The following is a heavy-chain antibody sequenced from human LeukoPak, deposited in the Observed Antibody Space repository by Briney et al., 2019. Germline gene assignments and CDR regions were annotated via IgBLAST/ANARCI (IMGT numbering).Heavy chain of an antibody. CDR3: ASAILGLIAAGWFDP. D-gene: IGHD6-13*01. CDR1: GYTFTGYY. Sequence: GASVKVSCKASGYTFTGYYMHWVRQAPGQGLEWMGWINPNSGGTNYAQKFQGRVTMTRDTSISTAYMELSRLRSDDTAVYYRASAILGLIAAGWFDPWGQGTLVTVSS. CDR2: INPNSGGT. J-gene: IGHJ5*02. V-gene: IGHV1-2*02.